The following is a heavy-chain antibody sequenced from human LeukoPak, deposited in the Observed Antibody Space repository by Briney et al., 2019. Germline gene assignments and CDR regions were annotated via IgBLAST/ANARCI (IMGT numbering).Heavy chain of an antibody. CDR3: ARGHLEWLSDAFDI. V-gene: IGHV3-30-3*01. J-gene: IGHJ3*02. Sequence: PGGSLRLSCAASGFTFSSYAMHWVRQAPGKGLEWVAVISYDGSNKYYADSVKGRFTISRDNSKNTLYLQMNSLRAEDTAVYYCARGHLEWLSDAFDIWGQGTMVTVSS. D-gene: IGHD3-3*01. CDR2: ISYDGSNK. CDR1: GFTFSSYA.